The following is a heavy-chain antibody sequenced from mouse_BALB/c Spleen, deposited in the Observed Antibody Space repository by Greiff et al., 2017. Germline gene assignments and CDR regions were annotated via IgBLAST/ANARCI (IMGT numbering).Heavy chain of an antibody. Sequence: VQLQQSGAELARPGASVKLSCKASGYTFTSYWMQWVKQRPGQGLEWIGAIYPGDGDTRYTQKFKGKATLTADKSSSTAYMQLSSLASEDSAVYYCARWGYDAYAMDYWGQGTSVTVSS. V-gene: IGHV1-87*01. CDR1: GYTFTSYW. CDR3: ARWGYDAYAMDY. J-gene: IGHJ4*01. CDR2: IYPGDGDT. D-gene: IGHD2-14*01.